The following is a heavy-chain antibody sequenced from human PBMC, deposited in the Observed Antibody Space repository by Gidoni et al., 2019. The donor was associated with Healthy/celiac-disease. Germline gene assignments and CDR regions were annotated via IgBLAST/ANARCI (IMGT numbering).Heavy chain of an antibody. J-gene: IGHJ4*02. CDR3: AKDPWSTAMAPLYYFDY. CDR2: ISGSGGST. Sequence: EVQLLESGGGLVQPGGSLRLSCAASGFTFSSYAMSWVRQAPGKGLEWVSAISGSGGSTYYADSVKGRFTISRDNSKNTLYLQMNSLRAEDTAVYYCAKDPWSTAMAPLYYFDYWGQGTLVTVSS. V-gene: IGHV3-23*01. D-gene: IGHD5-18*01. CDR1: GFTFSSYA.